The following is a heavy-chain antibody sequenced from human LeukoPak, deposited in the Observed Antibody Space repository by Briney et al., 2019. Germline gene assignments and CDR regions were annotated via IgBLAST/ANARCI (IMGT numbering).Heavy chain of an antibody. CDR1: GFTFSSYE. CDR2: ISSSGSTI. CDR3: ARVLRHFDWSPFDY. D-gene: IGHD3-9*01. J-gene: IGHJ4*02. Sequence: GGSLRLSCAASGFTFSSYEMNWVRQAPGKGLEWVSYISSSGSTIYYADSVKGRFTISRDNARNSLYLQMNSLRAEDTAFYYCARVLRHFDWSPFDYWGQGILVTVSS. V-gene: IGHV3-48*03.